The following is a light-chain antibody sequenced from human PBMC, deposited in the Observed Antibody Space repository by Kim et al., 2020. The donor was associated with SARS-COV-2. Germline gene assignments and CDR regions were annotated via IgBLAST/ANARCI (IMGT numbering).Light chain of an antibody. CDR3: QAWDSSTVV. CDR2: QDN. V-gene: IGLV3-1*01. CDR1: KWGGNV. J-gene: IGLJ2*01. Sequence: VSPGKTPSITGYEDKWGGNVVSWEQQKPGQPPGVVIYQDNRRPAGIPERFSGSNSGNTATLTISGTQAMDEADYYCQAWDSSTVVFGGGTQLTVL.